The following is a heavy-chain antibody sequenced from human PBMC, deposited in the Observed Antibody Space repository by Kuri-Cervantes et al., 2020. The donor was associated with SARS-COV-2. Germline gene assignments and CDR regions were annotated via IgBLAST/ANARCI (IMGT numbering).Heavy chain of an antibody. CDR2: ISYDGSNK. CDR3: AKEEKVLRFLEWLGGMDV. V-gene: IGHV3-30*18. D-gene: IGHD3-3*01. J-gene: IGHJ6*02. CDR1: GFTFSSYG. Sequence: GGSLRLSCAASGFTFSSYGMHWVRQAPVKGLEWVAVISYDGSNKYYADSVKGRFTISRDNSKNTLYLQMNSLRAEDTAVYYCAKEEKVLRFLEWLGGMDVWGQGTTVTVSS.